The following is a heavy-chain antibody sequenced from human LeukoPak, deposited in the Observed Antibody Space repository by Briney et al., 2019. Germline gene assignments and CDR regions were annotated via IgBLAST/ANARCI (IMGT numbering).Heavy chain of an antibody. J-gene: IGHJ4*02. CDR2: MNPNSGNT. D-gene: IGHD5-12*01. CDR1: GYTFTSYD. CDR3: ARGLGIVATIGSYYYFDY. V-gene: IGHV1-8*02. Sequence: GASVKLSCKASGYTFTSYDINWVRQAPGQGLEWMGWMNPNSGNTGYAQKFQGRVTMTRNTSISTAYMELSSLRAEDTAVYYCARGLGIVATIGSYYYFDYWGQGTLVTVSS.